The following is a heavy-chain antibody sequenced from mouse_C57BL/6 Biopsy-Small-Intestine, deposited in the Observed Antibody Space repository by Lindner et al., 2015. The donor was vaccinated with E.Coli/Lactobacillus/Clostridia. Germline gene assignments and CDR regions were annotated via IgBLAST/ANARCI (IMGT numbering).Heavy chain of an antibody. Sequence: VQLQESGPELVKPGASVKISCKASGYAFSSSWMNWVKQRPGKGLEWIGRIYFGDGDTNYNGKFKGKATLTADKSSNTAYMQLSSLTYEDSAVYYCARSTLPGYFDYWGQGTTLTVSS. D-gene: IGHD2-10*01. V-gene: IGHV1-82*01. J-gene: IGHJ2*01. CDR2: IYFGDGDT. CDR3: ARSTLPGYFDY. CDR1: GYAFSSSW.